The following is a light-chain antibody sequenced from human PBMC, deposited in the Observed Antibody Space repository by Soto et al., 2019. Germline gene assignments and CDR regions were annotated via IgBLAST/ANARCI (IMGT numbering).Light chain of an antibody. CDR3: QQYGRSPPSWT. J-gene: IGKJ1*01. Sequence: ELVLTQSPGTLSLSPGERATLSCRASQSVSISYLAWYQQKPGQAPRLLIYGASSRATGIPDRFSGSGSGTDVTLTISRLEPDDFAVYYCQQYGRSPPSWTFGQGTKVEIK. CDR1: QSVSISY. V-gene: IGKV3-20*01. CDR2: GAS.